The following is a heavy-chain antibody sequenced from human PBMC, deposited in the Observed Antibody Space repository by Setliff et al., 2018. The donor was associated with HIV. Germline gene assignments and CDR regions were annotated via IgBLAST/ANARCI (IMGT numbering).Heavy chain of an antibody. CDR2: ISKNSFSI. D-gene: IGHD1-26*01. CDR1: VFTFDNVD. J-gene: IGHJ4*02. Sequence: GGSLRLSCAASVFTFDNVDMNWVRQAPGKGPEWVSSISKNSFSIYYTDSVEGRFTVSRDNSRDTLYLRMNSLRAEGTAVYYCATGRMRATSPFDNWGQGTLVTVSS. CDR3: ATGRMRATSPFDN. V-gene: IGHV3-23*01.